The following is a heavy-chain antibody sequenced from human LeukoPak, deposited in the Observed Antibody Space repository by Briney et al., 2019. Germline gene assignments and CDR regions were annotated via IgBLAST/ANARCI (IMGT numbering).Heavy chain of an antibody. V-gene: IGHV4-4*07. D-gene: IGHD3-16*02. Sequence: PSETLSLTCTVSGASISDHYWSWIRQPAGKGLEWVGRVHTSGSSDYNPSLKSRLSMSIDTSKNQFSLNLSSVTAADTAVYFCAKTPDLQLSFPQFDSWGQGTLVTVSS. CDR1: GASISDHY. CDR2: VHTSGSS. CDR3: AKTPDLQLSFPQFDS. J-gene: IGHJ4*02.